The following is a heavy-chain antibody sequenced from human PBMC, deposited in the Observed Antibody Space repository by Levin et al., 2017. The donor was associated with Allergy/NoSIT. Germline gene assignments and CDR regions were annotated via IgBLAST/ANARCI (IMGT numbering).Heavy chain of an antibody. V-gene: IGHV4-59*01. J-gene: IGHJ6*02. Sequence: GSLRLSCTVSGGSISGYYWSWIRQPPGKGLEWIGYIYYSGSTKYNPSLKSRVTISVDTSKNQFSLKLSSVTAADTAVYYCARDRTITTTGETYDYGMDVWGQGTTVTVSS. CDR3: ARDRTITTTGETYDYGMDV. D-gene: IGHD7-27*01. CDR1: GGSISGYY. CDR2: IYYSGST.